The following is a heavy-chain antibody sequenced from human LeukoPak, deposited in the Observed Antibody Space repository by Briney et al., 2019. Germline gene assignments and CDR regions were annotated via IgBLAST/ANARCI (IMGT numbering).Heavy chain of an antibody. J-gene: IGHJ4*02. CDR2: ISWNSGYI. Sequence: PGGSLRLSCEASGFTFSRYWMHWVRQAPGKGLEWLSIISWNSGYIGYADSVKGRFTISRDNAKKSLDLQMNSLRAEDTAFYYCAKVRGTYSSGYFFDYWGQGTLVTVSS. CDR1: GFTFSRYW. V-gene: IGHV3-9*01. CDR3: AKVRGTYSSGYFFDY. D-gene: IGHD6-19*01.